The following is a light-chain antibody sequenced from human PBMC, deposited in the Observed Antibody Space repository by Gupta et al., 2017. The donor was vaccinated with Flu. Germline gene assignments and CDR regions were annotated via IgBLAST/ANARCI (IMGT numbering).Light chain of an antibody. V-gene: IGKV4-1*01. CDR2: WAS. CDR3: QQYYSTPYT. J-gene: IGKJ2*01. Sequence: IVMTQSLDSMAVSLGERATINCKSSQSVLYSSNNKNYLAWYQQKPGQPPKLLIYWASTRESGVPDRFSGSGSGTDFTLTISSLQAEDVAVYYCQQYYSTPYTFGQGTKLEIK. CDR1: QSVLYSSNNKNY.